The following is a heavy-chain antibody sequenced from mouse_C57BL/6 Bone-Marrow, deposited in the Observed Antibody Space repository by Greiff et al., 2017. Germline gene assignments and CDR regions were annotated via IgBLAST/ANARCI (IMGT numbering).Heavy chain of an antibody. V-gene: IGHV1-69*01. CDR1: GYTFTSYW. CDR3: ARSGYGSSYYYAMDY. CDR2: IDPSDSYT. J-gene: IGHJ4*01. Sequence: VQLQQPGAELVMPGASVKLSCKASGYTFTSYWMHWVKQRPGQGLEWIGEIDPSDSYTNYNQKFKGKSTLTVDKSSSTAYMQLSSLTSEDSAVYYCARSGYGSSYYYAMDYWGQGTSVTVSS. D-gene: IGHD1-1*01.